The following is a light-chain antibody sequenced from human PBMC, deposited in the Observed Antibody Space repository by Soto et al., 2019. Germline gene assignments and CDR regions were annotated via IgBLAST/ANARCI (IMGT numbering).Light chain of an antibody. CDR3: QQYNLYWT. CDR2: KAS. Sequence: DIQMTQSPSTLPASVGDRVTITCRASKTISNWLAWYQQKPGKVPKLLIYKASSLESGVPSRFSGSGSGTEFSLTISSLQPDDFATYYCQQYNLYWTFGQGTKVEIK. J-gene: IGKJ1*01. V-gene: IGKV1-5*03. CDR1: KTISNW.